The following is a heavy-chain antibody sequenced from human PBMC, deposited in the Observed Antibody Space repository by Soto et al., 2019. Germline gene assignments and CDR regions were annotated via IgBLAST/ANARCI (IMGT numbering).Heavy chain of an antibody. J-gene: IGHJ5*02. CDR2: INLDGSEK. D-gene: IGHD3-16*01. CDR3: ARGGISRGLDP. Sequence: GGSLRLSCAASGFTFSNYWMAWVRQAPGKGLEWVANINLDGSEKYFVDSVKGRFTTSRDNAKKSFYLQMNSLRTEDTAVYYCARGGISRGLDPWGQGTLVTVPS. CDR1: GFTFSNYW. V-gene: IGHV3-7*05.